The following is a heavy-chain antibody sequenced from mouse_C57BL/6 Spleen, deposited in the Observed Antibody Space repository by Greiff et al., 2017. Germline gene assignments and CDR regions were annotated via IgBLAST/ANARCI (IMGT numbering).Heavy chain of an antibody. V-gene: IGHV1-9*01. CDR3: SREAGSRNWYFDV. CDR1: GYTFTGYW. D-gene: IGHD1-1*01. CDR2: ILRGSGST. J-gene: IGHJ1*03. Sequence: QVQLQQSGADLMKPGASLKLSCKATGYTFTGYWIAWVQQRPGHGLEWIGEILRGSGSTNYNEKFKGKVTFTADTSTNTAYLQLSSLTAEDSAIYCGSREAGSRNWYFDVWGTGTTVTVSS.